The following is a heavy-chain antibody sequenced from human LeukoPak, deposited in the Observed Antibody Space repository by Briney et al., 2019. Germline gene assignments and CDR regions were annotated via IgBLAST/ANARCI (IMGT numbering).Heavy chain of an antibody. Sequence: SETLSLTCTVSGGSVSSGSYYWSWIRQPPGKGLEWIGYIYYSGSTNYNPSLKSRVTISVDTSKNQFSLKLSSVTAADTAVYYCASGYYDYVWGSYRGDNFDYWGQGTLVTVSS. CDR3: ASGYYDYVWGSYRGDNFDY. D-gene: IGHD3-16*02. V-gene: IGHV4-61*01. CDR1: GGSVSSGSYY. J-gene: IGHJ4*02. CDR2: IYYSGST.